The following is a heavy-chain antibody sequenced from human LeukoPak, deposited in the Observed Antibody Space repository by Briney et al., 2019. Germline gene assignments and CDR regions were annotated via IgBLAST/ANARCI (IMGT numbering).Heavy chain of an antibody. J-gene: IGHJ4*02. CDR1: GFTFDRYT. CDR3: AKELDTMFFDY. V-gene: IGHV3-43*01. D-gene: IGHD3-10*02. CDR2: AGWAGGTT. Sequence: GGSLRLSCATSGFTFDRYTIHWVRQAPGKGLEWVSLAGWAGGTTYYSDSVRGRFTISRDSGKNSVYLQTNSLTTDDTAFYFCAKELDTMFFDYWGQGALVTVSS.